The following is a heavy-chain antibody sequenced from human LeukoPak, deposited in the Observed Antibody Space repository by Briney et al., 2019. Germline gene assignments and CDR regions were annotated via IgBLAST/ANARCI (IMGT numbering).Heavy chain of an antibody. V-gene: IGHV4-61*02. J-gene: IGHJ4*02. CDR2: TYTSGST. D-gene: IGHD2-15*01. CDR3: AREFPEGRIDY. CDR1: GGSISSGSYY. Sequence: PSETLSLTCTVSGGSISSGSYYWSWIRQPAGKGLEWIGRTYTSGSTNYNPSLKSRVTISVDTSKSQFSLKLSSVTAADTAVYYCAREFPEGRIDYWGQGTLVTVSS.